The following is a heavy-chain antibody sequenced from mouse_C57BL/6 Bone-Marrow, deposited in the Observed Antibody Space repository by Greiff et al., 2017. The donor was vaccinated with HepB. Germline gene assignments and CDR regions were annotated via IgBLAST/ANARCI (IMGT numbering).Heavy chain of an antibody. CDR1: GFTFNTYA. CDR3: VREAYYSNYFAWFAY. Sequence: EVQLQESGGGLVQPKGSLKLSCAASGFTFNTYAMHWVRQAPGKGLEWVARIRSKSSNYATYYANSVKDRFTISRDDSQSMLYLQMNNLKTEDTAMYYCVREAYYSNYFAWFAYWGQGTLVTVSA. J-gene: IGHJ3*01. D-gene: IGHD2-5*01. V-gene: IGHV10-3*01. CDR2: IRSKSSNYAT.